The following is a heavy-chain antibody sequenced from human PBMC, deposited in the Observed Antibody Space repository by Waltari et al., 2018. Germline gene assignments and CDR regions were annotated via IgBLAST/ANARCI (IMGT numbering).Heavy chain of an antibody. CDR3: VRKGAVTSYYYSLDV. CDR1: GFTFSAPF. J-gene: IGHJ6*02. D-gene: IGHD4-4*01. Sequence: EVQLVESGGGLVQPGGSLRLSCAASGFTFSAPFMDCVRQAPGKGLEWVGRIRNKVNSHTTEYAASVKGRFTISRDDSKNSLYLQMNSLKTEDTAMYYCVRKGAVTSYYYSLDVWGQGTTVTVSS. V-gene: IGHV3-72*01. CDR2: IRNKVNSHTT.